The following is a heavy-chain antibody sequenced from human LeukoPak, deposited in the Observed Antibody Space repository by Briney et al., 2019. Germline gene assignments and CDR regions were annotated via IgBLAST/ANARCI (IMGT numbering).Heavy chain of an antibody. Sequence: PSETLSLTCAVYGVSLSGYYWSWIRQPPGKGLEWIGEINHSGSTNYNPSLKSRVTISVDTSKNQFSLKLSSVTAADTAVYYCARETPGAGHFDYWGQGSLVTVSS. CDR1: GVSLSGYY. CDR2: INHSGST. CDR3: ARETPGAGHFDY. V-gene: IGHV4-34*01. J-gene: IGHJ4*02. D-gene: IGHD7-27*01.